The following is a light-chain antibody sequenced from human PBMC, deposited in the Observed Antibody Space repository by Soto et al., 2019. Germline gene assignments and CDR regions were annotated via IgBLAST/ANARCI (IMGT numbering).Light chain of an antibody. V-gene: IGKV3-20*01. CDR2: DTS. CDR1: QSISSTY. J-gene: IGKJ4*01. CDR3: QQYGSSFLT. Sequence: EIVLTQSPGTLSLSPGERATLSCRASQSISSTYLAWYQQKPGQAPRLLIYDTSTRATGIPDRFSGSGSGTDCTLTISRLEPEDFAVYYCQQYGSSFLTFGGGTKVEIK.